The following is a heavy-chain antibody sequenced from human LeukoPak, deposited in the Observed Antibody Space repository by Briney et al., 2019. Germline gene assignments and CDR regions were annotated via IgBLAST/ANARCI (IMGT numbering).Heavy chain of an antibody. CDR1: GFTFSSYE. V-gene: IGHV3-48*03. CDR2: ISSRGSTI. D-gene: IGHD5-24*01. J-gene: IGHJ4*02. CDR3: ARESPDRRDGYKL. Sequence: GGSLRLSCAASGFTFSSYEMNWVRQAPGKGLEWVSYISSRGSTIYYADSVKGRFTISRDNAKNSLYLQMNSLRAEDTAVYYCARESPDRRDGYKLWGQGTLVTVSS.